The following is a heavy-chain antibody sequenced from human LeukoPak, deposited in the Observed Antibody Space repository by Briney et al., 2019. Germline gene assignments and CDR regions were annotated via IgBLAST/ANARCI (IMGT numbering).Heavy chain of an antibody. CDR2: IIPIFGTA. D-gene: IGHD2-15*01. V-gene: IGHV1-69*13. Sequence: GASVKVSCKASGGTFSSYAISWVRQAPGQGLEWMGGIIPIFGTANYAQKFQGRVTITADESTSTAYMELSSLRSEDTAVYYCARGRYCSDGNCYHNWFDPWGQGTLVIVSS. CDR3: ARGRYCSDGNCYHNWFDP. CDR1: GGTFSSYA. J-gene: IGHJ5*02.